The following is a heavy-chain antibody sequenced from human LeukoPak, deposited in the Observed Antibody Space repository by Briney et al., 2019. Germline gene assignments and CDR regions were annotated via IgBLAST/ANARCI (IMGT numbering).Heavy chain of an antibody. CDR1: GFTFSSYG. Sequence: PGGSLRRSCAASGFTFSSYGMHWVRQAPGKGLEWVAVTWYDGRNNYYAASVKGRFTISRDDSKTTVYLLMNSLRAEDTAVYYCAREVAPLYFHYGMDVWGEGTTVTVSS. J-gene: IGHJ6*01. D-gene: IGHD2-21*01. V-gene: IGHV3-33*01. CDR2: TWYDGRNN. CDR3: AREVAPLYFHYGMDV.